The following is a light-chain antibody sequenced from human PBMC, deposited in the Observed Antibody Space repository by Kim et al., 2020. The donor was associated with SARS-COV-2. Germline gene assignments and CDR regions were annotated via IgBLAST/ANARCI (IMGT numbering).Light chain of an antibody. CDR1: QSIKRY. CDR3: QQRCDWPLT. J-gene: IGKJ3*01. V-gene: IGKV3-11*01. Sequence: LSPGERATLSCRARQSIKRYVAWYQQKPGQAPRLLNYDASNRATGIPARFSGSGSGTDFTLTISSLEPEDFAVYYCQQRCDWPLTFGPGTKVDIK. CDR2: DAS.